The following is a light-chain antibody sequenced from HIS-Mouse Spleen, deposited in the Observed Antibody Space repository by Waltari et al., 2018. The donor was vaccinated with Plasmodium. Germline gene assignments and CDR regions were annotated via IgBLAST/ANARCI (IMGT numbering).Light chain of an antibody. CDR2: EDS. J-gene: IGLJ3*02. V-gene: IGLV3-10*01. CDR3: YSTDSSGNHRV. Sequence: SYELTQPPSVSVSPGQTARITCSGDALPKKYAYWYQHKSGQAPGLVIYEDSERPSGIPERFSGSSSGTMATLTISGAQVEDEADYYCYSTDSSGNHRVFGGGTKLTVL. CDR1: ALPKKY.